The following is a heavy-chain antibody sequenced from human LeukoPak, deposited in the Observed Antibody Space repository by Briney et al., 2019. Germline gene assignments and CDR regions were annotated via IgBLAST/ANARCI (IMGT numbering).Heavy chain of an antibody. Sequence: SETLSLTCTVSGYSISSGYYWGWIRQPPGKGLEWIGSIYHSGSTYYNPSLKSRVTISVDTSKNQFSLKLSFVTAADTAVYYCARVGGGWFGESPYYFDYWGQGTLVTVSS. J-gene: IGHJ4*02. CDR3: ARVGGGWFGESPYYFDY. CDR2: IYHSGST. V-gene: IGHV4-38-2*02. CDR1: GYSISSGYY. D-gene: IGHD3-10*01.